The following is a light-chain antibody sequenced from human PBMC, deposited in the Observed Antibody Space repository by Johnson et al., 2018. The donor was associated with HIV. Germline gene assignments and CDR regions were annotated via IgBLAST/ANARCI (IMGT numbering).Light chain of an antibody. Sequence: QSVLTQSPSVSAAPGQKVTISCSGSSSNIGSNYVSWYQQLPGTAPKLLIYDNNKRPSGIPDRFSGSKSGTSATLGITGLQTGDEADYYCGTWDSSLSAGFFGTSTKVTVL. CDR2: DNN. J-gene: IGLJ1*01. V-gene: IGLV1-51*01. CDR1: SSNIGSNY. CDR3: GTWDSSLSAGF.